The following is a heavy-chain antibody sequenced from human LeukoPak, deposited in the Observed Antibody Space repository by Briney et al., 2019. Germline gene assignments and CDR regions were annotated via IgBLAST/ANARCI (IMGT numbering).Heavy chain of an antibody. CDR1: GGTFSSYA. D-gene: IGHD2-2*01. CDR2: IIPIFGTA. Sequence: SVKVSCKAPGGTFSSYAISWVRQAPGQGLEWMGGIIPIFGTANYAQKFQGRVTITADESTSTAYMELSSLRSEDTAVYYCAREKGSTDYGMDVWGKGTTVTVSS. J-gene: IGHJ6*04. CDR3: AREKGSTDYGMDV. V-gene: IGHV1-69*13.